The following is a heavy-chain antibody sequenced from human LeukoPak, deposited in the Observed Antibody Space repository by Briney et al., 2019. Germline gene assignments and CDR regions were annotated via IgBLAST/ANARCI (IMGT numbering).Heavy chain of an antibody. Sequence: GGSLRLSCGTSGFPFSDFSMTWVRQAPGKGLEGISTTNSGGTTTYYAESVKGRFTISRANFNNALYLQMSSLRVEDTAIYYCAKQSYARSLGEGGPGTLVTVSS. CDR2: TNSGGTTT. D-gene: IGHD3-10*02. CDR3: AKQSYARSLGE. J-gene: IGHJ4*02. V-gene: IGHV3-23*01. CDR1: GFPFSDFS.